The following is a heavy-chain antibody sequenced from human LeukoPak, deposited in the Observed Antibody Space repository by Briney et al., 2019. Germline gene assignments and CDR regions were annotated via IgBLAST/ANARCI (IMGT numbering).Heavy chain of an antibody. Sequence: GGSLRLSCAASGFIFSKDEMNWVRQSPGKGLEWVAYISSNGNGIYYAVSVKGRFTISRDNTKKSLDLQMNSLRVDDTAIYYCARDLTRFDAWGQGILVTVSS. V-gene: IGHV3-48*03. D-gene: IGHD3-10*01. CDR3: ARDLTRFDA. J-gene: IGHJ5*01. CDR1: GFIFSKDE. CDR2: ISSNGNGI.